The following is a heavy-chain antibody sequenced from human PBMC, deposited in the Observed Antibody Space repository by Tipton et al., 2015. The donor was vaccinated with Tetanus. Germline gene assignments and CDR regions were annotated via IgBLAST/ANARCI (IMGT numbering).Heavy chain of an antibody. CDR3: ARGGSYSYGPRGFDL. D-gene: IGHD5-18*01. CDR1: GGSINSGTFY. J-gene: IGHJ2*01. Sequence: TLSLTCTVSGGSINSGTFYWDWIRQTPGKGLEWIGNIYYNGNTLQNPSLKSRVTISVDTPKNQFSLKLTSLTVADTAVYYCARGGSYSYGPRGFDLWGRGTLVTVSS. CDR2: IYYNGNT. V-gene: IGHV4-39*07.